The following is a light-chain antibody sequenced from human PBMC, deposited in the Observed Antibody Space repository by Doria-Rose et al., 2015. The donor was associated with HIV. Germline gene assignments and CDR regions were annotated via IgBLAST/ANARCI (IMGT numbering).Light chain of an antibody. J-gene: IGKJ4*01. CDR3: QQSFSTLPLT. V-gene: IGKV1-39*01. CDR1: QSISNY. Sequence: QSPSSLSAFVGDRVTITCRASQSISNYLHWYQQKPGKAPKLLIYTASSLQSGAPSRFSGSGSGTDFTLTISSLQPEDSATYYCQQSFSTLPLTFGGGTNVEIK. CDR2: TAS.